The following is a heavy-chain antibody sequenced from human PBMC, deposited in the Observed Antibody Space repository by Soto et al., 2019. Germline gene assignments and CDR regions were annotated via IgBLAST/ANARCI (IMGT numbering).Heavy chain of an antibody. CDR2: FDPEDGET. Sequence: GASVKVACKVSGYTLTELSMHWVRQAPGKGLEWMGGFDPEDGETIYAQKFQGRVTMTEDTSTDTAYMQLSSLRSEDTAVYYCARGTNSPPNYNLNDNVVVVAARVWFDLWGQGILVTSPQ. D-gene: IGHD2-15*01. CDR1: GYTLTELS. CDR3: ARGTNSPPNYNLNDNVVVVAARVWFDL. J-gene: IGHJ5*02. V-gene: IGHV1-24*01.